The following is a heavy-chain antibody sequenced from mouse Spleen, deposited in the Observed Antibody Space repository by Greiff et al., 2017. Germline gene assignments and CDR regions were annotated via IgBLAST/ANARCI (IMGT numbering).Heavy chain of an antibody. V-gene: IGHV1-5*01. CDR3: TRSFMSTTAYAMDY. CDR1: GYTFTSYW. CDR2: IYPGNSDT. J-gene: IGHJ4*01. Sequence: EVQLQESGTVLARPGASVKMSCKTSGYTFTSYWMHWVKQRPGQGLEWIGAIYPGNSDTSYNQKFKGKAKLTAVTSASTAYMELSSLTNEDSAVYYCTRSFMSTTAYAMDYWGQGTSVTVSS. D-gene: IGHD2-4*01.